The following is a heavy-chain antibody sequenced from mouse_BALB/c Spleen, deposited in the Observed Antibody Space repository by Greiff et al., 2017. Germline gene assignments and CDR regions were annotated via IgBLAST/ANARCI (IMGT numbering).Heavy chain of an antibody. CDR1: GFTFSSYT. Sequence: DVMLVESGGGLVKPGGSLKLSCAASGFTFSSYTMSWVRQTPEKRLEWVATISSGGSYTYYPDSVKGRFTISRDNAKNTLYLQMSSLKSEDTAMYYCTRDYGYNDFDYWGQGTTRTVSS. V-gene: IGHV5-6-4*01. D-gene: IGHD1-2*01. J-gene: IGHJ2*01. CDR3: TRDYGYNDFDY. CDR2: ISSGGSYT.